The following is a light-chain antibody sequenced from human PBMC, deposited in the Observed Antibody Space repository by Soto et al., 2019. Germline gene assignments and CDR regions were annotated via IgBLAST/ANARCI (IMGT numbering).Light chain of an antibody. CDR1: SSNIGSNA. V-gene: IGLV1-44*01. CDR2: SNN. J-gene: IGLJ1*01. CDR3: AAWDDRLMGV. Sequence: LAPRPSALETPGQGVTFTCSGSSSNIGSNAVNWYQQLPGTAPKLLIYSNNQRPSGVPDRFSGSKSGPSASLAISWLQFEDEAEYYCAAWDDRLMGVFGTGTKVTVL.